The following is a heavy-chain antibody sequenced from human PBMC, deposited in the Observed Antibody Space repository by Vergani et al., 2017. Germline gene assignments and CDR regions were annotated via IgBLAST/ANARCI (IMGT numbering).Heavy chain of an antibody. V-gene: IGHV4-39*01. CDR1: GDSVISTDYH. J-gene: IGHJ4*02. CDR3: ASKRGTCRAAYCRWYDV. CDR2: MDYSGST. Sequence: QVQLQESGPGLVKPSETLSLTCTVSGDSVISTDYHWGWIRQPPGKGVEWIGSMDYSGSTSYNPSLESRIPISFETPKNQFSLRLTSVTAADTAVYYCASKRGTCRAAYCRWYDVWGPGTMVGVSS. D-gene: IGHD3-16*02.